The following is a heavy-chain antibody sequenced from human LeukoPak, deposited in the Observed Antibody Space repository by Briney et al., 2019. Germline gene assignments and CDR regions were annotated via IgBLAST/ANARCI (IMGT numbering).Heavy chain of an antibody. D-gene: IGHD5-12*01. J-gene: IGHJ4*02. CDR2: INQDGSEE. Sequence: GGSLRLSCAASGFTFSNYWMTWVRQAPGKGLEWVAHINQDGSEEHYMDSVKARFTISRDNAKNSLSLQMNSLRAEDTAVYYCVRDGGVSGYDLLDYWGRGTLVTVSS. CDR1: GFTFSNYW. CDR3: VRDGGVSGYDLLDY. V-gene: IGHV3-7*01.